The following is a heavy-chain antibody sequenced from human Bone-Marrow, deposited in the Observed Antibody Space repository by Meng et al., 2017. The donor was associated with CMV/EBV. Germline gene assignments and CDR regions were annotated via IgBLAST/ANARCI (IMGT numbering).Heavy chain of an antibody. V-gene: IGHV1-2*02. CDR1: GYTFTDYY. D-gene: IGHD2-2*01. CDR3: ARGYCSSTGCYHDY. Sequence: ASVKVSCKASGYTFTDYYLHWVRQAPGQGLEWMAWMNPNNGDTNYAQKFQARVTMTRDTSIRMVYMELGSLRSDDTAVYYCARGYCSSTGCYHDYWGQGTVVTVSS. CDR2: MNPNNGDT. J-gene: IGHJ4*02.